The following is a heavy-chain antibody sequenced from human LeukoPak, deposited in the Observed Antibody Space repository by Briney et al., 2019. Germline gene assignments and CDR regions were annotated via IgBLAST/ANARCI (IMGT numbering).Heavy chain of an antibody. CDR2: IYYSGST. D-gene: IGHD6-13*01. V-gene: IGHV4-39*01. Sequence: SSETLSLTCTVSGGSISSSSYYWGWIRQPPGKGLEWIGSIYYSGSTYYNPSLKSRVTISVDTSKNQFSLKLSSVTAADTAVYYCARQIAAAGTRRGPGWFDPWGQGTLVTVSS. CDR1: GGSISSSSYY. CDR3: ARQIAAAGTRRGPGWFDP. J-gene: IGHJ5*02.